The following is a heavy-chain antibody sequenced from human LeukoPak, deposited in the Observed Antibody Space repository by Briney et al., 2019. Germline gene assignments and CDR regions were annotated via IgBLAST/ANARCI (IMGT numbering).Heavy chain of an antibody. Sequence: SETLSLTCTVSGGSVSSYYWSWMRQSPGKGLEWIGYVYYSGSTNYNPSLKSRVTISLDTSENQFSLNLSSVTAADTAVYYCARAANSPTARYWYFDLWGRGTQVTVSS. V-gene: IGHV4-59*02. CDR2: VYYSGST. D-gene: IGHD6-25*01. CDR3: ARAANSPTARYWYFDL. CDR1: GGSVSSYY. J-gene: IGHJ2*01.